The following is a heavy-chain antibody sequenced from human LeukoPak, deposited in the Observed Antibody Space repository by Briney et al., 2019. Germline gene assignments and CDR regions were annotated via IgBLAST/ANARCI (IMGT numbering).Heavy chain of an antibody. CDR2: ISGSGGST. V-gene: IGHV3-23*01. CDR1: GFTFSSYG. CDR3: AKDSSGYYGYFDY. Sequence: GGTLRLSCAASGFTFSSYGMSWVRQAPGKGLEWVSAISGSGGSTYYADSVKGRFTISRDNSKNTLYLQMNSLRAEDTAVYYCAKDSSGYYGYFDYWGQGTLVTVSS. J-gene: IGHJ4*02. D-gene: IGHD3-22*01.